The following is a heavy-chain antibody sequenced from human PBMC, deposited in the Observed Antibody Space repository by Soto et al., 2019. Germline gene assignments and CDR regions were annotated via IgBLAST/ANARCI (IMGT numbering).Heavy chain of an antibody. Sequence: QLQLRQSGAEVKKPGASLKVSCKVSGYTLSELSMHWVRQAAGKGLEWMGGFDPEAREIVYGQNFQGRVTMTEDRSTDTAYLELSSLTSEDTAVYYCATDLNYMVAGEYYLYYWGQGTAVTVSS. J-gene: IGHJ4*02. CDR1: GYTLSELS. D-gene: IGHD2-15*01. V-gene: IGHV1-24*01. CDR2: FDPEAREI. CDR3: ATDLNYMVAGEYYLYY.